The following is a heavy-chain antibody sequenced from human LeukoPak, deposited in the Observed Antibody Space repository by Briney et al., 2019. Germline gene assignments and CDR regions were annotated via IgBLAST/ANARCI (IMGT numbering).Heavy chain of an antibody. Sequence: GGSLRLSCAASGFTFSSYSMNWVRQAPGKGLEWVSYISSSSSTIYYADSVKGRFTISRDNAKNSLYLQMNSLRDEDTAVYYCARDDPTGSYYVGFDYWGQGTLVTVSS. V-gene: IGHV3-48*02. CDR3: ARDDPTGSYYVGFDY. CDR2: ISSSSSTI. CDR1: GFTFSSYS. D-gene: IGHD1-26*01. J-gene: IGHJ4*02.